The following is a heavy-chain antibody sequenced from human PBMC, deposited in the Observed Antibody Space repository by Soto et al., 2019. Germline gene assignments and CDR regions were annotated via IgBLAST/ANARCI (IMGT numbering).Heavy chain of an antibody. CDR3: ARDRSSGWYSPYYYYGMDV. CDR2: IYYSGST. CDR1: GGSVSSGSYY. Sequence: SETLSLTCTVSGGSVSSGSYYWSWIRQPPGKGLEWIGYIYYSGSTNYNPSLKSRVTISVDTSKNQFSLKLSSVTAADTAVYYCARDRSSGWYSPYYYYGMDVWGQGTTVTVSS. V-gene: IGHV4-61*01. D-gene: IGHD6-19*01. J-gene: IGHJ6*02.